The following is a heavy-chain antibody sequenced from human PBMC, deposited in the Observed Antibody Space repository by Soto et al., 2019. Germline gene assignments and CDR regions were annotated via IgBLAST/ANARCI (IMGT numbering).Heavy chain of an antibody. CDR3: ARRDSTLPTPTRGYDYGMDV. V-gene: IGHV1-69*05. CDR2: IIPIFGTA. Sequence: QVQLVQSGAEVKKPGSSVKVSCKASGGTFSSYAISWVRQAPGQGLEWMGGIIPIFGTANYDQKFQGRVTITSYESTNTAYRELSSLISENTALYYCARRDSTLPTPTRGYDYGMDVWGQGTTVTVS. CDR1: GGTFSSYA. D-gene: IGHD3-22*01. J-gene: IGHJ6*02.